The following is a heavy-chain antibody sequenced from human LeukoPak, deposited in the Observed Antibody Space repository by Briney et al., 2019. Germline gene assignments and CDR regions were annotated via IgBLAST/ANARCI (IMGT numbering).Heavy chain of an antibody. CDR1: GFTFSSYW. CDR3: ASRTSGITATTFDY. V-gene: IGHV3-74*01. CDR2: INSDGSST. Sequence: GGSLRLSCAAAGFTFSSYWNHWVRQAPGNGLVWVSRINSDGSSTSYADSVKGRFTISRDNAKNTLCILMNRLRADDTSVYLCASRTSGITATTFDYWGQETLVTVSS. D-gene: IGHD1-7*01. J-gene: IGHJ4*02.